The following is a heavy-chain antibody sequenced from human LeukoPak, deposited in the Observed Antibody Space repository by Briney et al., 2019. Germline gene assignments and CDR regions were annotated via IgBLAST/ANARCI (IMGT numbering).Heavy chain of an antibody. J-gene: IGHJ3*02. D-gene: IGHD5-18*01. CDR1: GGTFSSYA. Sequence: SVKVSCKASGGTFSSYAISWVRQAPGQGLEWMGRIIPIFGTANYAQKFQGRVTITTDESTSTAYVELSSLRSEDTAVYYCASYASGYSDAFDIWGQGTMVTVSS. V-gene: IGHV1-69*05. CDR2: IIPIFGTA. CDR3: ASYASGYSDAFDI.